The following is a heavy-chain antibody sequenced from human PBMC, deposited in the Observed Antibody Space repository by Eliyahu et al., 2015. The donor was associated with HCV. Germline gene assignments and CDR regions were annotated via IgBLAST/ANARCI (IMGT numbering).Heavy chain of an antibody. CDR2: IYPGDSDT. V-gene: IGHV5-51*01. D-gene: IGHD3-22*01. J-gene: IGHJ4*02. CDR1: GYSFTXYW. Sequence: EVQLXQSGAEVKKPGESXKISCKVSGYSFTXYWXGWVRQMPGKGLEWMGIIYPGDSDTRYSPSFXGQVTISADKSISTAYLQWSSLKASDTAMYYCARQGRDYYDSSGYYPYYFDYWGQGTXVTVSS. CDR3: ARQGRDYYDSSGYYPYYFDY.